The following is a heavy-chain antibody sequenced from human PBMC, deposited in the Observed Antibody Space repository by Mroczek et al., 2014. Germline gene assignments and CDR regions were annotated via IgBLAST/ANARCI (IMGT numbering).Heavy chain of an antibody. V-gene: IGHV1-8*01. D-gene: IGHD6-6*01. CDR3: ARRHRPAGPEYYYYYGMDV. CDR1: GYTFTSYD. CDR2: MNPNSGNT. Sequence: VQLVESGAEVKKPGASVKVSCKASGYTFTSYDINWVRQATGQGLEWMGWMNPNSGNTGYAQKFQGRVTMTRNTSISTAYMELSSLRSEDTAVYYCARRHRPAGPEYYYYYGMDVWGQGTTVTRLL. J-gene: IGHJ6*02.